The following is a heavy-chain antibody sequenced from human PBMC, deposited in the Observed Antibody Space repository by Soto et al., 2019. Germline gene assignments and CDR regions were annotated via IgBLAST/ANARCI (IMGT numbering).Heavy chain of an antibody. CDR1: GGSISTHY. Sequence: QVQLQESGPGLVKPSETLSLTCTVSGGSISTHYWSWIRQPPGKGLEWIGYIYYRGSTNYNPSLKSRVTTSVDTANNRFSLILSSVTSADTAVYYCARHYKYSDSSRTGLDSWGQGTLVSVPS. CDR3: ARHYKYSDSSRTGLDS. CDR2: IYYRGST. D-gene: IGHD2-8*02. V-gene: IGHV4-59*08. J-gene: IGHJ4*02.